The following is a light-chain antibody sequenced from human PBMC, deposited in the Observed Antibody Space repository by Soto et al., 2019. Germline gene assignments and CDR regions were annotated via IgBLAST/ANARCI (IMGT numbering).Light chain of an antibody. CDR3: QDYGTSAPWT. Sequence: EVVLTQSPGTLSLSPGERATLSCRASQNIRGNELAWYQQKPGQAPRLLIYRGSSRASGILDRFTGRGSGTEFTPTISRLEPEDFAVYYCQDYGTSAPWTFGQGTKVEIK. CDR2: RGS. J-gene: IGKJ1*01. V-gene: IGKV3-20*01. CDR1: QNIRGNE.